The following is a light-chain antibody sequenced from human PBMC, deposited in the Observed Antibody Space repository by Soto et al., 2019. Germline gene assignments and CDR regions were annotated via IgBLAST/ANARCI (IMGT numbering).Light chain of an antibody. CDR2: EVT. Sequence: QSALTQPASVSGSPGQSITLSCTGTSRDIGFYNYVSWYQQYPGNAPKLIIFEVTNRPSGVSDRFSGSKSGNTASLTISGLLPEDGADYYCSSYTTRSTYVFGSGTK. CDR3: SSYTTRSTYV. CDR1: SRDIGFYNY. J-gene: IGLJ1*01. V-gene: IGLV2-14*01.